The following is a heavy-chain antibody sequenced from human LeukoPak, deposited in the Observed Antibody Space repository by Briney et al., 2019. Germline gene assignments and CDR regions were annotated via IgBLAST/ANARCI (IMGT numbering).Heavy chain of an antibody. J-gene: IGHJ6*04. CDR1: GYTFTSYY. CDR3: ARDDWNDRDYYYYYGMDV. D-gene: IGHD1-1*01. CDR2: INPSGGST. Sequence: ASVKVSCKASGYTFTSYYMHWVRQAPGQGLEWMGIINPSGGSTSYAQKFQGRVTMTRDTSTSTVYMELGSLRSEDTAVYYCARDDWNDRDYYYYYGMDVWGKGTTVTVSS. V-gene: IGHV1-46*01.